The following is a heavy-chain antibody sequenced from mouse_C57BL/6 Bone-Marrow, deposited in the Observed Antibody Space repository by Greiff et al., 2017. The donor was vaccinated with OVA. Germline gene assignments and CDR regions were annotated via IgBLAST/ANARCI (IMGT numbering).Heavy chain of an antibody. Sequence: EVQRVESGGGLVKPGGSLKLSCAASGFTFSDYGMHWVRQAPEKGLEWVAYISSGSSTIYYADTVTGRFTISRDNAKNTLFLQMTSLRSEDTAMYYCASAYYSNYPFAYWGQGTLVTVSA. V-gene: IGHV5-17*01. J-gene: IGHJ3*01. D-gene: IGHD2-5*01. CDR2: ISSGSSTI. CDR3: ASAYYSNYPFAY. CDR1: GFTFSDYG.